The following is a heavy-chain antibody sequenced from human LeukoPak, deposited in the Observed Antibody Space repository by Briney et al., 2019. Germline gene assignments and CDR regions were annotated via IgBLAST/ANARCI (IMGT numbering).Heavy chain of an antibody. J-gene: IGHJ4*02. CDR2: ISGNGDST. V-gene: IGHV3-23*01. D-gene: IGHD4-17*01. CDR3: AKASTVTIDYFDY. Sequence: GGSLRLSCAASGLTFSDYAMTWVRQAPGKGLEWVSLISGNGDSTYYVDSVRGRFTISRDNSKNTLYLQMNSLRAEDTAVYYCAKASTVTIDYFDYWGQGTLVTVSS. CDR1: GLTFSDYA.